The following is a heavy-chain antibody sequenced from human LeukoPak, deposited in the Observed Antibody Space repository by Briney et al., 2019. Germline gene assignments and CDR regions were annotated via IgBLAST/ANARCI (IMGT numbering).Heavy chain of an antibody. CDR3: ARPHYYDSSGYYNFFDY. V-gene: IGHV5-51*01. J-gene: IGHJ4*02. D-gene: IGHD3-22*01. CDR2: IYPGDSDT. Sequence: GESLQISCKGSGYSFTNYWIGWVRQMSGKGLEWMGIIYPGDSDTRYSPSFQGQVTISADESISTTYLQWTSLKASDTAMYYCARPHYYDSSGYYNFFDYWGQGTLVTVSS. CDR1: GYSFTNYW.